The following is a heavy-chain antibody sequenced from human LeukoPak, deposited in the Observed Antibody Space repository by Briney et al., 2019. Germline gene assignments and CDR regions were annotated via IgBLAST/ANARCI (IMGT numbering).Heavy chain of an antibody. CDR1: GYTFTSYY. V-gene: IGHV1-46*01. CDR2: INPSGGST. Sequence: ASVKVSCKASGYTFTSYYMHWVRQAPGQGLEWMGIINPSGGSTSYAQKFQGRVTMTRDTSTSTVYMELSCLRSEDTAVYYCARSMVRGVTHDYWGQGTLVTVSS. CDR3: ARSMVRGVTHDY. D-gene: IGHD3-10*01. J-gene: IGHJ4*02.